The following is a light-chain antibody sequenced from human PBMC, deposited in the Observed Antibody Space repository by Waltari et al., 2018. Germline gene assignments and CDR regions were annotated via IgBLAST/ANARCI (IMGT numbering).Light chain of an antibody. V-gene: IGKV4-1*01. J-gene: IGKJ2*01. Sequence: DVVMTQSPDSLTVSLGERATINCKSSQPILHTSNNEISLTWYQQKPGQPPRLLIYWASSRASGVPDRFSGSGSGTDFTLTISSLQAEDVAVYYCQQYYTTPYTFGQGTKLESK. CDR2: WAS. CDR1: QPILHTSNNEIS. CDR3: QQYYTTPYT.